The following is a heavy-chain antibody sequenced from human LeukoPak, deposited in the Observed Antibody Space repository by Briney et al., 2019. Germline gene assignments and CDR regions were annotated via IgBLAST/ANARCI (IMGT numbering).Heavy chain of an antibody. Sequence: SETLSLTCAVHGGSFSGYYWSWVRQPPGKGLEWIGEINHSGSTNYNPSLKSRVTITVDTSKNQFSLKLSSVTAADTAVYYCARRVLWFGELSDAFDIWGQGTMVTVSS. J-gene: IGHJ3*02. V-gene: IGHV4-34*01. CDR2: INHSGST. CDR3: ARRVLWFGELSDAFDI. CDR1: GGSFSGYY. D-gene: IGHD3-10*01.